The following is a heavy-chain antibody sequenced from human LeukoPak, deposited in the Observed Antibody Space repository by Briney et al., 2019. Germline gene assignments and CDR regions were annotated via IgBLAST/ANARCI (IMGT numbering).Heavy chain of an antibody. V-gene: IGHV3-30*03. CDR2: ISYDGSNK. D-gene: IGHD4-17*01. J-gene: IGHJ4*02. CDR1: GFTFSSYG. CDR3: ATDHGFHYGAYFDY. Sequence: QPGGSLRLSCAASGFTFSSYGMHWVRQAPGKGLEWVAVISYDGSNKYSADSVKGRFTISRDNSKNTLYLQMNSLRAEDTAVYYCATDHGFHYGAYFDYWGQGTLVTVSS.